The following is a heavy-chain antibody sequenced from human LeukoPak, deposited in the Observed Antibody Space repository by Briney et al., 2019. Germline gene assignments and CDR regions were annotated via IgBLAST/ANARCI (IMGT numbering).Heavy chain of an antibody. Sequence: GASVKVSCKVSGYTLTELSMHWVRQAPGKGLEWMGRIIPILGIANYAQKFQGRVTITADKSTSTAYMELSSLRSEDTAVYYCAREDEWVNWGQGTLVTVSS. CDR2: IIPILGIA. CDR1: GYTLTELS. CDR3: AREDEWVN. D-gene: IGHD2-8*01. V-gene: IGHV1-69*04. J-gene: IGHJ4*02.